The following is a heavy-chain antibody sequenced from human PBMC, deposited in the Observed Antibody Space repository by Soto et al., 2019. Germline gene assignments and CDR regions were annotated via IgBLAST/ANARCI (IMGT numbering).Heavy chain of an antibody. Sequence: GESLRLSCVASGFTFGTRAMSWVRQAPGEGLEWVSTITDTGADSKSADSVRGRFAISRDNSRNTLYLQMSSLRAEDLAVYYCASGSKDSYPGSRIFDFWGRGTLVTVSS. J-gene: IGHJ4*01. CDR3: ASGSKDSYPGSRIFDF. D-gene: IGHD3-10*01. CDR1: GFTFGTRA. CDR2: ITDTGADS. V-gene: IGHV3-23*01.